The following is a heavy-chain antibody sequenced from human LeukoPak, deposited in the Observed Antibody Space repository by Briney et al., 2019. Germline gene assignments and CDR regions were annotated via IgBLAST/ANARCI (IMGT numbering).Heavy chain of an antibody. J-gene: IGHJ4*02. Sequence: PGGSLRLSCAASGFTFSSYSMNWVRQAPGKGLEWVSSISSSSSYIYYADSVKGRFTTSRDNSKNTLYLQMNSLRAEDTAVYYCATDRDIWFGESRLIDYWGQGTLVTVSS. CDR2: ISSSSSYI. D-gene: IGHD3-10*01. V-gene: IGHV3-21*01. CDR1: GFTFSSYS. CDR3: ATDRDIWFGESRLIDY.